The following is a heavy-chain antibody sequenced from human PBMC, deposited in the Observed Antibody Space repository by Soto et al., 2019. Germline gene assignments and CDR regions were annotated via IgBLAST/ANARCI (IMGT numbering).Heavy chain of an antibody. CDR2: IYYSGST. V-gene: IGHV4-30-4*01. Sequence: SETLSLTCTVSGGSMSGGAYYWSWIRQHPGKGLEWIGYIYYSGSTYYNPSLKSRVTISVDTSKNQFSLKLSSVTVADTAVYYCAREKNWFDPWGQGTLVTVSS. CDR3: AREKNWFDP. CDR1: GGSMSGGAYY. J-gene: IGHJ5*02.